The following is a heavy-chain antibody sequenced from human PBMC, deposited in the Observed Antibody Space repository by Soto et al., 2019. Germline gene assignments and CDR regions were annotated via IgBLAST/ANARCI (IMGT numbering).Heavy chain of an antibody. CDR3: ARERYYDILTGYFFDY. CDR1: GGSISSYY. J-gene: IGHJ4*02. CDR2: IYTSGST. D-gene: IGHD3-9*01. Sequence: PSETLSLTCTVSGGSISSYYWSWIRRPAGKGLEWIGRIYTSGSTNYNPSLKSRVTMSVDTSKNQFSLKLSSVTAADTAVYYCARERYYDILTGYFFDYWGQGTLVTVSS. V-gene: IGHV4-4*07.